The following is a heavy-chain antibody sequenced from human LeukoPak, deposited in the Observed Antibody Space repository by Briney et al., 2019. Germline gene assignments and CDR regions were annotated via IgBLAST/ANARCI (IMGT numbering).Heavy chain of an antibody. V-gene: IGHV3-23*01. CDR3: ARDINPFAY. CDR1: GFTFRTYA. CDR2: ISGSGGST. Sequence: GGSLRLSCAASGFTFRTYAMNWVRQAPGKGLEWVSTISGSGGSTYYADSVKGRFTISRDNSKNTLYLQMNNLRAEDTALYFCARDINPFAYWGRGTLVTVSS. J-gene: IGHJ4*02.